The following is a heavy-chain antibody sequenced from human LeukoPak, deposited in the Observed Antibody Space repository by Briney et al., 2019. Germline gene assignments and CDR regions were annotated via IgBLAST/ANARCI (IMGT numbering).Heavy chain of an antibody. D-gene: IGHD3-10*01. CDR2: ISAYNGNT. Sequence: ASVKVSCKASGYTFTSYGISWVRQAPGQGLEWMGWISAYNGNTNYAQKFQGRVTVAVDESSTTAYMELSSLRSEDTAVYYCARDRALGSGEFDWYFDLWGRGTLVTVSS. CDR3: ARDRALGSGEFDWYFDL. CDR1: GYTFTSYG. J-gene: IGHJ2*01. V-gene: IGHV1-18*01.